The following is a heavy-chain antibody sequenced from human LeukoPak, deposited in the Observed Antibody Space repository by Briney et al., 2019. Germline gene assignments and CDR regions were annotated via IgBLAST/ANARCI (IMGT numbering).Heavy chain of an antibody. CDR1: GFTFSSYA. CDR2: INDRGDHT. D-gene: IGHD3-22*01. J-gene: IGHJ4*02. Sequence: SGGSLRLSCAASGFTFSSYAMSWVRQAPGKGLEWVSAINDRGDHTYYTDSVKGRFTISRDHSKSTLYLQMNSLRAEDTAVYYCAKHNAYDNSGYSYHFDSWGQGTLVTVSS. CDR3: AKHNAYDNSGYSYHFDS. V-gene: IGHV3-23*01.